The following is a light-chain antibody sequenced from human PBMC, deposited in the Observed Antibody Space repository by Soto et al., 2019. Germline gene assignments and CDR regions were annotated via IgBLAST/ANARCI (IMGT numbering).Light chain of an antibody. CDR3: QQSYSTPPYT. CDR2: AAS. J-gene: IGKJ2*01. V-gene: IGKV1-39*01. CDR1: QSISSY. Sequence: DLQMTQSPSSLSASVGDRVTITCRASQSISSYLNWYQQKPGKAPKLLIYAASSLQSGXPXXXXXXXXXXXXXLXISSLQPEDFATYYCQQSYSTPPYTFGQGTKLEIK.